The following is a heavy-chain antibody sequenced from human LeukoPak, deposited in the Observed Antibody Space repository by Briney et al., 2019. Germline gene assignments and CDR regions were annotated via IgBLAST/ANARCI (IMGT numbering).Heavy chain of an antibody. CDR3: ARSPGMDTAVVNRT. Sequence: VASVKLSCKTSGYTFTGDYIHWVRQAPGQGLKWMGGINPNSVGTNYAQNFQGRVTMTRDTSINTAYMELGRLRSDDTAVYYCARSPGMDTAVVNRTWGQGTLITVSP. CDR2: INPNSVGT. D-gene: IGHD5-18*01. J-gene: IGHJ5*02. V-gene: IGHV1-2*02. CDR1: GYTFTGDY.